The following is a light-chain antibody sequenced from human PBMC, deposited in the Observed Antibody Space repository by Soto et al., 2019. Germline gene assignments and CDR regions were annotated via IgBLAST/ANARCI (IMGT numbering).Light chain of an antibody. Sequence: QSALTQPASVSGSPGQSITIPCTGTSSDVGSHNLVSWYQQHPGQAPKLMFYEVSKRPLGVSARFSASKSGNTASLTISGLQAEDEADYYCCSYGGSRAVFGGGTQLTVL. V-gene: IGLV2-23*02. J-gene: IGLJ7*01. CDR3: CSYGGSRAV. CDR1: SSDVGSHNL. CDR2: EVS.